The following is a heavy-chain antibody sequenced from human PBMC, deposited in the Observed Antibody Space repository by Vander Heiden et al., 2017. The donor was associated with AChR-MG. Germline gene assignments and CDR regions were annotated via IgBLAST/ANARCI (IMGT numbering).Heavy chain of an antibody. Sequence: EEQWLESGGGLVQPGGSLRLSCTGTGFTFSSFAMTWVRQAPGKGLEWVSIIGGGGNNIHYADSVKGRFTVSRDNSKNTLSLHVNSLRAEDTAVYYCARSMIRGVVAYGYGLDVWGRGTTVTVSS. CDR3: ARSMIRGVVAYGYGLDV. CDR1: GFTFSSFA. J-gene: IGHJ6*02. CDR2: IGGGGNNI. D-gene: IGHD3-10*01. V-gene: IGHV3-23*01.